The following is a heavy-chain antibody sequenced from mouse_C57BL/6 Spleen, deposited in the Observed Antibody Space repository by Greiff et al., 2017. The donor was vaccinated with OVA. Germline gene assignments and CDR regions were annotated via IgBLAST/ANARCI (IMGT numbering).Heavy chain of an antibody. Sequence: VKLVESGAELVRPGASVTLSCKASGYTFTDYEMHWVKQTPVHGLEWIGAIDPETGGTAYNQKFKGKAILTADKSSSTAYMELRSLTSEDSAVYYCTRGGLGHAMDYWGQGTSVTVSS. CDR3: TRGGLGHAMDY. CDR1: GYTFTDYE. D-gene: IGHD4-1*01. V-gene: IGHV1-15*01. J-gene: IGHJ4*01. CDR2: IDPETGGT.